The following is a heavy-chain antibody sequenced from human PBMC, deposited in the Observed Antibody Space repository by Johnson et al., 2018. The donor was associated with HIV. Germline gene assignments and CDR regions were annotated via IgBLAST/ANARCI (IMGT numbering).Heavy chain of an antibody. J-gene: IGHJ3*02. CDR3: ARRGITIVADAFDI. D-gene: IGHD3-10*01. CDR1: GFTFSDYY. V-gene: IGHV3-11*01. CDR2: ISSSGSTI. Sequence: QLQLVESGGGLVKPGGSLRLSCAASGFTFSDYYMTWIRQAPGKGLEWVSYISSSGSTIYYADSVKGRFTISRDNAKKLLYLQMYSLRAEDTAFYYCARRGITIVADAFDIWGQGTMVTVSS.